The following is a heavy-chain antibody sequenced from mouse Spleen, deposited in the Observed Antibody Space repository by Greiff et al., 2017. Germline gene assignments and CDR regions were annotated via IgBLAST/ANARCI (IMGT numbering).Heavy chain of an antibody. V-gene: IGHV1-63*01. CDR2: IYPGGGYT. J-gene: IGHJ3*01. Sequence: QVQLKESGAELVRPGTSVKMSCKASGYTFTNYWIGWAKQRPGHGLEWIGDIYPGGGYTNYNEKFKGKATLTADKSSSTAYMQFSSLTSEDSAIYYCARYDYDAVFAYWGQGTLVTVSA. CDR1: GYTFTNYW. CDR3: ARYDYDAVFAY. D-gene: IGHD2-4*01.